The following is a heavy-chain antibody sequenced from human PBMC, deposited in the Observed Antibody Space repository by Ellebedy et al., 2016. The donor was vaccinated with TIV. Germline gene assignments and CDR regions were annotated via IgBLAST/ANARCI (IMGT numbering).Heavy chain of an antibody. J-gene: IGHJ4*02. CDR3: ARASYDSSGTVNDY. Sequence: ASVKVSCKASGYTFTSYGISWVRQAPGQGLEWMGWISAYNGNTNYAQKLQGRVTMTTDTSISTAYMELNSLSSEDTAVYYCARASYDSSGTVNDYWGQGTLVTVSS. V-gene: IGHV1-18*01. D-gene: IGHD3-22*01. CDR1: GYTFTSYG. CDR2: ISAYNGNT.